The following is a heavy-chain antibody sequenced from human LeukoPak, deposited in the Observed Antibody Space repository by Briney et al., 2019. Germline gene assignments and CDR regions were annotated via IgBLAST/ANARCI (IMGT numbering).Heavy chain of an antibody. Sequence: SPTLSLTCTVSGGSISSGSYYWSWIRPPAGKGLEWIGRIYTSGSTNYNPSLKSRVTISVDTSKNQFSLKLSSVTAADTAVYYCARDLDNWNYDWFDPWGQGTLVTVSS. V-gene: IGHV4-61*02. CDR2: IYTSGST. J-gene: IGHJ5*02. CDR3: ARDLDNWNYDWFDP. CDR1: GGSISSGSYY. D-gene: IGHD1-7*01.